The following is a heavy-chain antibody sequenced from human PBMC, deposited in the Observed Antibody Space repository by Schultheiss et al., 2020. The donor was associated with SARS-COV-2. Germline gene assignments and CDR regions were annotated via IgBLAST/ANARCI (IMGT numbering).Heavy chain of an antibody. CDR2: ISGSGGST. Sequence: GESLKISCAASGFTFSSYGMHWVRQAPGKGLEWVSAISGSGGSTYYADSVKGRFTISRDNSKNTLYLQMSSLRAEDTAVYYCVKDWAAGIDYWGQGTLVTVSS. V-gene: IGHV3-23*01. CDR3: VKDWAAGIDY. CDR1: GFTFSSYG. D-gene: IGHD6-13*01. J-gene: IGHJ4*02.